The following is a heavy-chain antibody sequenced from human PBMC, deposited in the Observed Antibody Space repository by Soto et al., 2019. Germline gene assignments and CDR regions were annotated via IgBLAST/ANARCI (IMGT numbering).Heavy chain of an antibody. D-gene: IGHD5-18*01. CDR1: GGSFSGYY. CDR2: INHSGST. CDR3: ARGKGNTAMGYYYYYYGMDV. J-gene: IGHJ6*04. Sequence: PSETLSLTCAVYGGSFSGYYWSWIRQPPGKGLEWIGEINHSGSTNYNPSLKSRVTISVDTSKNQFSLKLSSVTAADTAVYYCARGKGNTAMGYYYYYYGMDVWGKGTTVT. V-gene: IGHV4-34*01.